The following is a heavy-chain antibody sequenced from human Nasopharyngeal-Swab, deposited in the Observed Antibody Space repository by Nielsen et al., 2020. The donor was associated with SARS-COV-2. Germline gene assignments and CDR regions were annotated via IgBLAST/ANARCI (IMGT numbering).Heavy chain of an antibody. J-gene: IGHJ4*02. CDR3: ARQGDYDILTGYGY. Sequence: SGPTLVKPTQTLTLTCTFSGFSLSTSGVGVGRIRQPPGKALEWLALIYWDDDKRYSPSLKSRLTITKDTSKNQVVLTMTNMDPVDTATYYCARQGDYDILTGYGYWGQGTLVTVSS. CDR2: IYWDDDK. V-gene: IGHV2-5*02. CDR1: GFSLSTSGVG. D-gene: IGHD3-9*01.